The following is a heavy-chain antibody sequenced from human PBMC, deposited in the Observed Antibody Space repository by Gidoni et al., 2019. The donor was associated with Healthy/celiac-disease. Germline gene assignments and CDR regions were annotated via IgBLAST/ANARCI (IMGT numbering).Heavy chain of an antibody. CDR1: GGSFSGYY. CDR2: IKHSGST. CDR3: ARGYVGTYYYYGMDV. J-gene: IGHJ6*02. D-gene: IGHD2-8*01. V-gene: IGHV4-34*01. Sequence: QVQLQQWGAGLLKPSETLSLTCAVYGGSFSGYYWSWIRQPPGKGLEWIGEIKHSGSTNYNPSLKSRVTISVDTSKNQFSLKLSSVTAADTAVYYCARGYVGTYYYYGMDVWGQGTTVTVSS.